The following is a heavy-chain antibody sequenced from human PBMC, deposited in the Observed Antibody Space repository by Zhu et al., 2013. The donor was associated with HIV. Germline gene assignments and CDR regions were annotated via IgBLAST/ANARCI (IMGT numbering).Heavy chain of an antibody. J-gene: IGHJ5*02. CDR2: VNPSDETT. Sequence: HVQLVQSGAEVKKPGSSVRVSCRTSGGTFTDHAINWVRQAPGQGLEWMGVVNPSDETTALAEKFQGRLTMTSDTSTSTVYMELSSLQVEDTAMYYCARDESQGGGTWRYRGNWFDPWGQGTLVTVSS. V-gene: IGHV1-46*01. D-gene: IGHD3-16*02. CDR1: GGTFTDHA. CDR3: ARDESQGGGTWRYRGNWFDP.